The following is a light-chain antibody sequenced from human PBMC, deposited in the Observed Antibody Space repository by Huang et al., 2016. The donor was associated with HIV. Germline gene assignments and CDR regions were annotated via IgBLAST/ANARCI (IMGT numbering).Light chain of an antibody. V-gene: IGKV3-15*01. CDR1: QSVSSN. J-gene: IGKJ1*01. Sequence: ETVMTQSPATLSVSPGERATLSCRASQSVSSNLAWYQQKPGQAPRLLIFGASTRATGIPARFSGGGSGTEFTLTISSLQSEDFAVYYCQQYNNWPPWTFGQGTKVEIK. CDR3: QQYNNWPPWT. CDR2: GAS.